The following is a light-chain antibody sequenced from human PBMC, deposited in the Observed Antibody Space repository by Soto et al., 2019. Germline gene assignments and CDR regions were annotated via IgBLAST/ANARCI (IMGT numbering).Light chain of an antibody. CDR3: SSYTSSSPRV. CDR2: EVS. Sequence: QSALTQPASVSGSPGQSITISCTGTSSDGGGYNYVSWYQQHPGKAPKLMIYEVSNRPSGISNRFSGSKSGNTASLTISGLQAEDEADYYCSSYTSSSPRVFGTGTKLTVL. CDR1: SSDGGGYNY. V-gene: IGLV2-14*01. J-gene: IGLJ1*01.